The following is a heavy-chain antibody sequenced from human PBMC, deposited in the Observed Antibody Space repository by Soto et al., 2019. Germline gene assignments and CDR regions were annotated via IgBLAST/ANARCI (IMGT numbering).Heavy chain of an antibody. D-gene: IGHD7-27*01. CDR3: ARGSSGDKVDY. CDR2: IYNGGTT. V-gene: IGHV4-30-4*01. CDR1: GCSIKTVNYY. J-gene: IGHJ4*02. Sequence: QVQLPESGPGLVKPSQTLSLTCTVSGCSIKTVNYYWSWIRQSPDKGLEWIGQIYNGGTTYNNPSLTSRVTITVDTSNNQFSLKLSSVSAADTAVYYCARGSSGDKVDYWGQGTLVTVSS.